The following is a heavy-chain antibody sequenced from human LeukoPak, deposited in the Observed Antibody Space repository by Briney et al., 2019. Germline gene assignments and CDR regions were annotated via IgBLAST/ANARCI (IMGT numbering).Heavy chain of an antibody. D-gene: IGHD1/OR15-1a*01. CDR2: ISAYSGNT. J-gene: IGHJ5*02. Sequence: GASVKVSCKASGYTFTSYRITWVRQAPGQGLEWMGWISAYSGNTIYTQKFQGRLTMTTDTSTTTAYMELRSLRSDDTAVYYCARLELEQRSWFDPWGQGTLVTVSS. CDR1: GYTFTSYR. V-gene: IGHV1-18*01. CDR3: ARLELEQRSWFDP.